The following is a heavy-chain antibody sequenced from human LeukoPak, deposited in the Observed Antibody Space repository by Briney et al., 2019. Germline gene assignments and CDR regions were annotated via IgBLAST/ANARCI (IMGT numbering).Heavy chain of an antibody. Sequence: GGPLRLSCAASGFTFSSYEMNWVRQAPGKGLEWVSYISSSGSTTYYADSVKGRFTISRDNAKNSLYLQMNSLRAEDTAVYYCARPSVAGTYGYYYGMDVWGKGTTVTVTS. J-gene: IGHJ6*04. V-gene: IGHV3-48*03. CDR2: ISSSGSTT. CDR3: ARPSVAGTYGYYYGMDV. CDR1: GFTFSSYE. D-gene: IGHD6-19*01.